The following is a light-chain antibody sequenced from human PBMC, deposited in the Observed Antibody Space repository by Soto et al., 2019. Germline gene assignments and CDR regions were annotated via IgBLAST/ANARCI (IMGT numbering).Light chain of an antibody. Sequence: DIQMTQSPSSLSASVGDRVTITCRASQSIGNYLSWYQQTPGKAPKLLIHAASNLQSGVSSRFSGSGSGTAFSLPISFLQPEDFAFYYCLQSHTVSRTFGQGTKVEI. CDR3: LQSHTVSRT. CDR2: AAS. CDR1: QSIGNY. V-gene: IGKV1-39*01. J-gene: IGKJ1*01.